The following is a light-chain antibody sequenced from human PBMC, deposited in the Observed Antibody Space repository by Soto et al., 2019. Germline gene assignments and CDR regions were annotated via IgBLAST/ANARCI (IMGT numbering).Light chain of an antibody. CDR1: QTIARY. V-gene: IGKV1-39*01. J-gene: IGKJ2*01. CDR2: DAS. Sequence: DIRMTQSPSFLSASVGDRVTITCRASQTIARYLNWYQHKPGKAPKFLIYDASNLQGGVPSRFNGSGSGTDFTLTINSLQPEDFATYYCQQSFSTPPTFGQGTKLDIK. CDR3: QQSFSTPPT.